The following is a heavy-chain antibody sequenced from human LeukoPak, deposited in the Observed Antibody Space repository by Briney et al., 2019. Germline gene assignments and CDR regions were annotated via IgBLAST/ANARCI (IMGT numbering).Heavy chain of an antibody. CDR3: AGGAKYSSSIPFY. Sequence: SETLSLTCAVYGGSFSGYYWSWIRQPPGKGLEWIGEINHSGSTNYNPSLKSRVTISVDTSKNQFSLKLSSVTAADTAVYYCAGGAKYSSSIPFYWGQGTLVTVSS. J-gene: IGHJ4*02. CDR1: GGSFSGYY. V-gene: IGHV4-34*01. D-gene: IGHD6-6*01. CDR2: INHSGST.